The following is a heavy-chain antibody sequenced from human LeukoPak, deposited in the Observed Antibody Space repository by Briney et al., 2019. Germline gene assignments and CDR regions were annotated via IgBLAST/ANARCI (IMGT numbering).Heavy chain of an antibody. CDR1: GGTFSSYA. CDR2: IIPIFGTA. V-gene: IGHV1-69*05. D-gene: IGHD5-24*01. CDR3: ARVEMATTSFDY. Sequence: ASVTVSCTASGGTFSSYAISWVRQATGQGLEWMGGIIPIFGTANYAQKFQGRVTITTDESTSTAYMELSSLRSEDTAVYYCARVEMATTSFDYWGQGTLVTVSS. J-gene: IGHJ4*02.